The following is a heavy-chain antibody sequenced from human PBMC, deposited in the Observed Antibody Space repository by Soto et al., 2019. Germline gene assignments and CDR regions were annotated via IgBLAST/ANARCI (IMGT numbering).Heavy chain of an antibody. Sequence: ASVKVSCKASGYTFTSYAMHWVRQAPGQRLEWMGWINAGNGNTKYSQKFQGRVTITRDTSASTAYMELSSLRSEDTAVYYCARALAIFGVARMYMDVWGLGTTVTVLL. V-gene: IGHV1-3*01. CDR3: ARALAIFGVARMYMDV. CDR1: GYTFTSYA. D-gene: IGHD3-3*01. CDR2: INAGNGNT. J-gene: IGHJ6*03.